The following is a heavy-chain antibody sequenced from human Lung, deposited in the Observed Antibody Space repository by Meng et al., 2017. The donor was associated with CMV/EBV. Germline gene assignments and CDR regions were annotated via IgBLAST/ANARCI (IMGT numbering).Heavy chain of an antibody. V-gene: IGHV2-5*02. J-gene: IGHJ5*02. CDR3: ALFTRSWFDP. Sequence: QIHLKTFGPPLVKPTQTLTLTCTFSGFSLSTSEVGVGWIRQPPGKALEWLAVIYWDDDKRYSPSLKSRLTITKDTSKNQVVLTLTNMDPVDTATYYCALFTRSWFDPWGQGTLVTVSS. CDR1: GFSLSTSEVG. D-gene: IGHD2-2*01. CDR2: IYWDDDK.